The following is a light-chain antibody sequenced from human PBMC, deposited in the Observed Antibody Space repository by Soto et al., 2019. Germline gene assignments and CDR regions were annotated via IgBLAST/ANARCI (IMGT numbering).Light chain of an antibody. Sequence: QSALTQPRSVSGSPGQSVTISCTGTSSDVGTYNAVSWYQQNPGKAPKMIIYDVIKRPSGVPDRFSGSKSGNTASLTISGLQAEDEADYYCCSYAGSYIYVFGTGTKLTVL. CDR1: SSDVGTYNA. V-gene: IGLV2-11*01. CDR2: DVI. CDR3: CSYAGSYIYV. J-gene: IGLJ1*01.